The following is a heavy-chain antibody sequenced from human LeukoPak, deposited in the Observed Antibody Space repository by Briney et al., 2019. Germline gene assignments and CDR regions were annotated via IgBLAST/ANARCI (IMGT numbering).Heavy chain of an antibody. CDR2: IYPGDSET. CDR1: GYTFNNFR. J-gene: IGHJ4*02. V-gene: IGHV5-51*01. D-gene: IGHD3-10*01. CDR3: ARHGLSVNYYGTGYFFAH. Sequence: GESLKISCKASGYTFNNFRIGWVRQMPGKGLEWMGIIYPGDSETKYSPSFQGQVTMSADRSTSTAYLQWSSLKASDTAMYYCARHGLSVNYYGTGYFFAHWGQGTQVTVSS.